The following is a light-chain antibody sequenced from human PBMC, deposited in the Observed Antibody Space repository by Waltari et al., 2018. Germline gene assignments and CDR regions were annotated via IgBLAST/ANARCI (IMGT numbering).Light chain of an antibody. J-gene: IGLJ3*02. CDR2: EGT. Sequence: QSALTQPASVSGSPGQSVTISCTGTSSDVGSYKSVIWYQQHPGQAPRLMIYEGTKRPSGVSNRFSGSKSGNTASLTISGLQAEDEADYYCCSYAGRSTWVFGGGTKLTVL. CDR3: CSYAGRSTWV. CDR1: SSDVGSYKS. V-gene: IGLV2-23*01.